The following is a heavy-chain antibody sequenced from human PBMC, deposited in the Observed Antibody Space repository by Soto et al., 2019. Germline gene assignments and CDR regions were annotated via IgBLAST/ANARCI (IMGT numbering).Heavy chain of an antibody. D-gene: IGHD1-20*01. CDR3: PTEPRYTDAFDV. CDR1: GVSFSNVW. V-gene: IGHV3-15*01. CDR2: IKSKGDGETT. J-gene: IGHJ3*01. Sequence: PGGSLRLSCAVSGVSFSNVWMNWVRQAPGKGLEWVGRIKSKGDGETTDYAAPVKGRFTISRDDSKNTLYLQMNSLKSEDTAVYYCPTEPRYTDAFDVWGQGTMVTVSS.